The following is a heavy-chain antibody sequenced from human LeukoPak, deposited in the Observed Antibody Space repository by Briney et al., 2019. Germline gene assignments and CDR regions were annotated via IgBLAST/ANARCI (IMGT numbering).Heavy chain of an antibody. CDR3: ATLLWFGDLPEYFQH. Sequence: GGSLRLSCAASGFTFSSYSMNWVRQAPGKGLEWVSSISSSSSYIYYADSVKGRFTISRDNAKNSLYLQMNSLRAEDTAVYYCATLLWFGDLPEYFQHWGQGTLVTVSS. CDR1: GFTFSSYS. V-gene: IGHV3-21*01. CDR2: ISSSSSYI. J-gene: IGHJ1*01. D-gene: IGHD3-10*01.